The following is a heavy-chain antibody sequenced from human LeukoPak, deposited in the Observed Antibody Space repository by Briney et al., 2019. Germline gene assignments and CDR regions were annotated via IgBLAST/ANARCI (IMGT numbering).Heavy chain of an antibody. CDR2: ITGNSGMT. V-gene: IGHV3-23*01. CDR1: GFTFSTYA. J-gene: IGHJ6*02. Sequence: GSLRLSCAASGFTFSTYAMNWVRQAPGKGLEWVSVITGNSGMTRYADSVKGRFTISGDNSKNTPYLQMNSLRDEDAAVYHCTRVQAGRSGLMDVWGRGTTVTVSS. CDR3: TRVQAGRSGLMDV. D-gene: IGHD2-8*02.